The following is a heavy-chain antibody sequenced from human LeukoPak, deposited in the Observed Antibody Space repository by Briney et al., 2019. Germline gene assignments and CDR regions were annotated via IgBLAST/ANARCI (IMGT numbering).Heavy chain of an antibody. J-gene: IGHJ4*02. CDR2: ISASGGST. CDR3: AKFDNSLGSLVGEDYYFDY. D-gene: IGHD1-1*01. Sequence: HPGGTLRLSCAASGFTFSSYAMSWVRQAPGKGLDWVSGISASGGSTYYADSVKGRFTISRDNSKNTVYLQMSSLRAEDTAVYYCAKFDNSLGSLVGEDYYFDYWGQGTLVTVSS. CDR1: GFTFSSYA. V-gene: IGHV3-23*01.